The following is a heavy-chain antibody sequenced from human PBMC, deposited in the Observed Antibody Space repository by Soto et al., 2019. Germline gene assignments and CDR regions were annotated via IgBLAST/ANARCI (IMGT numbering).Heavy chain of an antibody. D-gene: IGHD1-26*01. CDR2: IYSGSST. CDR1: GFSVSSKY. Sequence: EVQLVESGGGLMQPGKSLRLSCEASGFSVSSKYMSWVRQAPGKGLEWVSVIYSGSSTYYADSVKGRFTISRDNSRNTLYLQKNSLRAEDTAIYYCARDIAIVGVTTMVAFDIWGQGTMVTVSS. CDR3: ARDIAIVGVTTMVAFDI. V-gene: IGHV3-53*01. J-gene: IGHJ3*02.